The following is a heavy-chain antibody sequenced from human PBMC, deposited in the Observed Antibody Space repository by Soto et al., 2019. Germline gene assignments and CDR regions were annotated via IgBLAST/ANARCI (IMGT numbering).Heavy chain of an antibody. CDR2: ISSSSSYI. J-gene: IGHJ3*02. Sequence: EVQLVESGGGLVKPGGSLRLSCAASGFTFSSYSMNWVRQAPGKGLEWVSSISSSSSYIYYADSVNGRFTISRDNAKNSLYLQLNSLRAEDTAVYYCARDRELRGDDAFDIWGQGTMVTVSS. CDR3: ARDRELRGDDAFDI. V-gene: IGHV3-21*01. D-gene: IGHD1-26*01. CDR1: GFTFSSYS.